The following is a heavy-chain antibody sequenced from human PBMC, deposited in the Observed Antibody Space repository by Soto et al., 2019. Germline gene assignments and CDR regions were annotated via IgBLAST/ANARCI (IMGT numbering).Heavy chain of an antibody. Sequence: QVHLQESGPRLVRPSGTLVLTCAVSGDSLSSDKWWTWVRQPPGKGLEWIGEISHRGSTNYSPSFKRRLSLSVDTTKTQFTLRLKSVTAADTAVYYCAAVPLTSGVVSGRFDPWGQGIKVTVSS. CDR1: GDSLSSDKW. J-gene: IGHJ5*02. CDR2: ISHRGST. CDR3: AAVPLTSGVVSGRFDP. V-gene: IGHV4-4*02. D-gene: IGHD3-3*01.